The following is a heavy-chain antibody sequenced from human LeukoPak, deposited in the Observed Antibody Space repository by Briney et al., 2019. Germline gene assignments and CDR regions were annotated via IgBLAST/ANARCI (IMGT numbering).Heavy chain of an antibody. CDR3: ARNYYDSGSYYIDY. CDR2: IYSGGST. V-gene: IGHV3-53*01. CDR1: GFTVSSNY. Sequence: GGSLRLSCAASGFTVSSNYMSWVRQAPGKGLEWVSVIYSGGSTYYADSVKGRFTTSRDNSRNTLYLQMNSLRAEDTAVYYCARNYYDSGSYYIDYWGQGTLVTVSS. D-gene: IGHD3-10*01. J-gene: IGHJ4*02.